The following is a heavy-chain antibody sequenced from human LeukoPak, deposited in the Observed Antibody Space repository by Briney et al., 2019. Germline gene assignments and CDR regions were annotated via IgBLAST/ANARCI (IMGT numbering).Heavy chain of an antibody. CDR2: ISYSGST. V-gene: IGHV4-59*01. D-gene: IGHD1-26*01. J-gene: IGHJ4*02. CDR1: GGSISGYY. CDR3: ARVGAPRNFDY. Sequence: PSETLSLTCTVSGGSISGYYWSWIRQPPGKGLEWLGYISYSGSTNYNPSLNSRVTISVDTSKNQFSLKLSSVTAADTAVYYCARVGAPRNFDYWGQGTLVTVSS.